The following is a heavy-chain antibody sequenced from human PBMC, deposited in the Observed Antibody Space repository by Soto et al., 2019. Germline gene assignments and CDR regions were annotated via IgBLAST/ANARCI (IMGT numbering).Heavy chain of an antibody. Sequence: QVQLQESGPGLVKPSETLSLTCTVSGGSISSYYWSWIRQPPGKGLELIGYIYYSGSTNYNPSLKSRVTISVDTSKNQFSLKLSSVTAADTAVYSCARLGAQEIDPWGQGTLVTVSS. J-gene: IGHJ5*02. CDR3: ARLGAQEIDP. V-gene: IGHV4-59*08. D-gene: IGHD3-16*01. CDR2: IYYSGST. CDR1: GGSISSYY.